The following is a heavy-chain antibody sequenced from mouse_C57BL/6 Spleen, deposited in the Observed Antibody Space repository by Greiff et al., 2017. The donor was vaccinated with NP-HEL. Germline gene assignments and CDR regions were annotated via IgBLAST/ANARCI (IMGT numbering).Heavy chain of an antibody. Sequence: EVQLQQSGPGLVKPSQSLSLTCSVTGYSITSGYYWNWIRQFPGNKLEWMGYISYDGSNNYNPSLKNRISITRDTSKNQFFLKLNSVTTEDTATYYCARLYDWYFDVWGTGTTVTVSS. J-gene: IGHJ1*03. D-gene: IGHD2-14*01. CDR2: ISYDGSN. CDR3: ARLYDWYFDV. V-gene: IGHV3-6*01. CDR1: GYSITSGYY.